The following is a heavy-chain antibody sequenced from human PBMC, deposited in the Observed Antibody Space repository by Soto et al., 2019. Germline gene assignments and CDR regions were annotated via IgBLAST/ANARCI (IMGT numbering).Heavy chain of an antibody. J-gene: IGHJ6*02. CDR1: GGSISSGGYY. CDR2: IYYSGST. Sequence: QVQLQESGPGLVKPSQTLSLTCTVSGGSISSGGYYWSWIRQHPGKGLEWIGYIYYSGSTYYNPSLKSRVTISVDTSKNQFSLKLSSVTAADTAVYYCARDSTDYDILTGYPVGISYYGMDVWGQGTTVTVSS. CDR3: ARDSTDYDILTGYPVGISYYGMDV. D-gene: IGHD3-9*01. V-gene: IGHV4-31*03.